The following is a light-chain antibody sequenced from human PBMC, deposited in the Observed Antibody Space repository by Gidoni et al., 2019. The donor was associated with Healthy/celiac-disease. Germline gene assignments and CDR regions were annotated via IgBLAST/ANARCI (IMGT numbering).Light chain of an antibody. Sequence: EIVLTQSPATLSLSPGARATLSCRASQRGSSYLAWYQQKPGQAPRLLIYDASNRATGIPARFSSSGSGTDFTLTIISLEPEDFAVYYCQQRSNWHPVTFGQGTRLEIK. V-gene: IGKV3-11*01. CDR3: QQRSNWHPVT. J-gene: IGKJ5*01. CDR2: DAS. CDR1: QRGSSY.